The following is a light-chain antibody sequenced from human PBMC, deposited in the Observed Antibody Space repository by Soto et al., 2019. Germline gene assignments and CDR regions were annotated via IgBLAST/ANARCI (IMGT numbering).Light chain of an antibody. Sequence: QSALTQPASVSGSPGQSITISCTGTSNDVGRYNYVSWYQQHPGRVPKLMIFAVSDRPSGVSNRFSGSKSGNTASLTISGLQADDEADYYCSSYTSSITVIFGGGTKVTVL. CDR2: AVS. J-gene: IGLJ2*01. V-gene: IGLV2-14*03. CDR1: SNDVGRYNY. CDR3: SSYTSSITVI.